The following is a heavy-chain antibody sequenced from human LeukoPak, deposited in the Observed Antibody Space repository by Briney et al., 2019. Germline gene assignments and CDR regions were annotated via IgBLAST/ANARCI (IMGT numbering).Heavy chain of an antibody. J-gene: IGHJ1*01. V-gene: IGHV4-30-2*01. Sequence: PSQTLSLTCTVSGGSISSGGYYWSWIRQPPGKGLEWIGYIYHSGSTYYNPSLKSRVTISVDRSKNQFSLKLSSVTAADTAVYYCARGRYRIAAAGEYFQHWGQGTLVTVSS. CDR3: ARGRYRIAAAGEYFQH. CDR1: GGSISSGGYY. CDR2: IYHSGST. D-gene: IGHD6-13*01.